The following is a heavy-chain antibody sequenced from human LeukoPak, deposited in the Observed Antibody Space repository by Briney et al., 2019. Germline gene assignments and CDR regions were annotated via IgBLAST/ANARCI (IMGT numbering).Heavy chain of an antibody. J-gene: IGHJ4*02. CDR1: GGSIASRIYY. CDR2: MYYSGST. Sequence: PSETLSLTCTVSGGSIASRIYYWDWIRQPPGKGLEWIGSMYYSGSTNYNPSLKSRVTISADTSKNQFSLKLNSVTAADTAVYYCARLVVGATDYWGQGTLVTVSS. D-gene: IGHD1-26*01. V-gene: IGHV4-39*01. CDR3: ARLVVGATDY.